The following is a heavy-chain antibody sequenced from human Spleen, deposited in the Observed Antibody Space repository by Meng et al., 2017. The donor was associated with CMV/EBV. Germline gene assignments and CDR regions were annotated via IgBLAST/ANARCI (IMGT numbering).Heavy chain of an antibody. J-gene: IGHJ6*02. V-gene: IGHV3-23*01. Sequence: GGSLRLSCAASGFTFRNYAMNWVRQAPGKGLEWVSSISASGDSTSYTDSVKGRFTISRDNSRKTLFLGMDSLRAEDTAVYFCAKRGGGSYYYDRYYGMDVWGPGTTVTVSS. CDR3: AKRGGGSYYYDRYYGMDV. CDR1: GFTFRNYA. CDR2: ISASGDST. D-gene: IGHD1-26*01.